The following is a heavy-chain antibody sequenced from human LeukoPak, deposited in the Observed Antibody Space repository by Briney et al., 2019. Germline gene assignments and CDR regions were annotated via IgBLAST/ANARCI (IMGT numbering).Heavy chain of an antibody. J-gene: IGHJ4*02. V-gene: IGHV4-59*10. CDR1: GGSFSGYY. Sequence: PSETLSLTCAVYGGSFSGYYWSWIRQPAGKGLEWIGRIYTSESTNYNPSLKSRVTISVDTSRNQFSLKLSSVPAADTAVYYCARGLWFGDENPPYFDYWGQGILVTVSS. CDR2: IYTSEST. CDR3: ARGLWFGDENPPYFDY. D-gene: IGHD3-10*01.